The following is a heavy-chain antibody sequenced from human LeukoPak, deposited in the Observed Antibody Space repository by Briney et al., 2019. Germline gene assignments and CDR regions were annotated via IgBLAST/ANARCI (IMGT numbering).Heavy chain of an antibody. D-gene: IGHD2-15*01. Sequence: PGGSLRLSCTASGFAFSIYAMSWVRQAPGKGLEWVSAISGSGGSTYYADSVKGRFTISRDNSKNTLYLQMNSLRAEDTAVYYCAKMNTDIVVVVAATLGYNWFDPWGQGTLVTVSS. CDR2: ISGSGGST. CDR1: GFAFSIYA. CDR3: AKMNTDIVVVVAATLGYNWFDP. J-gene: IGHJ5*02. V-gene: IGHV3-23*01.